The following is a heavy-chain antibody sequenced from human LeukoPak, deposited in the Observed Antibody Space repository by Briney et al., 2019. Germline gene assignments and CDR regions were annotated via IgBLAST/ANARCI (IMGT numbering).Heavy chain of an antibody. J-gene: IGHJ4*02. Sequence: ASVKVSCKASGYTFTSYYMHWVRQAPGQGLEWMGWINPNSGGTNYAQKFQGRVTMTRDTSISTAYMELSRLRSDDTAVYYCARDPVGPYGNDYWGQGTLVTVSS. D-gene: IGHD1-26*01. CDR2: INPNSGGT. CDR1: GYTFTSYY. CDR3: ARDPVGPYGNDY. V-gene: IGHV1-2*02.